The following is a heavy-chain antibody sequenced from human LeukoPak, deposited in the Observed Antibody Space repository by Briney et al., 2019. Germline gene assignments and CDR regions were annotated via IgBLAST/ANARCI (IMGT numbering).Heavy chain of an antibody. V-gene: IGHV3-21*01. Sequence: NPGGSLRLSCAASGFTLSTYSMNWVRQAPGKGLEWVSSISSSSSYMYYADSVKGRFIISRDNAKNSPHLQMNSLRAEDTAVYYCARGGVGLVIIPGWEYDYYGLDVWGQGTTVTVSS. CDR3: ARGGVGLVIIPGWEYDYYGLDV. J-gene: IGHJ6*02. CDR1: GFTLSTYS. CDR2: ISSSSSYM. D-gene: IGHD3/OR15-3a*01.